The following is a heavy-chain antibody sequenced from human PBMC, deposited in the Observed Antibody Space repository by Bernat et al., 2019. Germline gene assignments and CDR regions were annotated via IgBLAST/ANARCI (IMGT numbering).Heavy chain of an antibody. CDR3: ARGGGYYYYYMDV. V-gene: IGHV3-30*01. CDR2: ISYDGSNK. D-gene: IGHD3-16*01. CDR1: GFPFRSYA. J-gene: IGHJ6*03. Sequence: QVQLVESGGGVVQPGRSLRLPCAASGFPFRSYALHWVRQAPGKGLEWVAVISYDGSNKYYADSVKGRFTISRDNSKNTLYLQMNGLRAEDTAVYYCARGGGYYYYYMDVWGKGTTVTVSS.